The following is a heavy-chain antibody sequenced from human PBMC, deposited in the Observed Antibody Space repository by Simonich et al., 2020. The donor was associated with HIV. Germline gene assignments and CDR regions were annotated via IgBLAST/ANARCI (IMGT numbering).Heavy chain of an antibody. D-gene: IGHD3-3*01. V-gene: IGHV4-34*01. CDR3: ARRDRELILYFDY. Sequence: QVQLQQWGAGLLKPSETLSLTCAVYGGSFSGYYWSWIRQPPGKGLEWIGEINHSRINNYKSSLNSRATISVDKSKNQFSLKLSSVTAADTAIYYCARRDRELILYFDYWGQGNLVTVSS. CDR2: INHSRIN. J-gene: IGHJ4*02. CDR1: GGSFSGYY.